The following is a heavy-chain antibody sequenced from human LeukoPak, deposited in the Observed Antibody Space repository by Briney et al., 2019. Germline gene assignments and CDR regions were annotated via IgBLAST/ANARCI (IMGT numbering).Heavy chain of an antibody. CDR2: ISYDGSNK. CDR1: GFTFSSYG. Sequence: GGSLRLSCAASGFTFSSYGMHWVRQAPGKGLEWVAVISYDGSNKYYADSVKGRFTISRDNSKNTLYLQMNSLRAEDTAVYYCAKDFTSYCSGGSCSQNAFDIWGQGTMVTVSS. CDR3: AKDFTSYCSGGSCSQNAFDI. D-gene: IGHD2-15*01. V-gene: IGHV3-30*18. J-gene: IGHJ3*02.